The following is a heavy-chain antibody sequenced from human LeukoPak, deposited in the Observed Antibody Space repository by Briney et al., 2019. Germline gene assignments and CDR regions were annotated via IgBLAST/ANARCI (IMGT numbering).Heavy chain of an antibody. CDR2: ISWNSGSI. CDR1: GFTFDDYA. D-gene: IGHD3-10*01. CDR3: AKGYYGSGSFRYYYYGMDV. V-gene: IGHV3-9*01. Sequence: QPGRSLRLSCAASGFTFDDYAMHWVRQAPGKGLEWVAGISWNSGSIVYADSVRRRFTISRDNAKNSLYLQMNSLRAEDTALYYCAKGYYGSGSFRYYYYGMDVWGQGTTVTVSS. J-gene: IGHJ6*02.